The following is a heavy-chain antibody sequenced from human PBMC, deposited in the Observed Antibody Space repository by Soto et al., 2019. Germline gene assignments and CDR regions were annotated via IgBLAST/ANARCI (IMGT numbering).Heavy chain of an antibody. Sequence: PGGSLRLSFAASGFTFSDYYMSWIRQAPGKGLEWVSNITSSSSHANYADSVKGRFTISRDNAKNSLYLQMNSLRAEDTAVYYCARENYFNYDYWGQGSLVTVSS. D-gene: IGHD4-4*01. CDR3: ARENYFNYDY. J-gene: IGHJ4*02. CDR1: GFTFSDYY. V-gene: IGHV3-11*06. CDR2: ITSSSSHA.